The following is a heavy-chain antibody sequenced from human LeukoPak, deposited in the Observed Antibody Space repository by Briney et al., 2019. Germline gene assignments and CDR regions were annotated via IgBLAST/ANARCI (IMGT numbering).Heavy chain of an antibody. CDR1: GGSLSSYY. CDR3: ARCYDSSGYQLPFDP. CDR2: IYYSGST. V-gene: IGHV4-59*01. Sequence: KPSETLSLTCTVSGGSLSSYYWSWIRQPPGEGLEWVGYIYYSGSTNYNPSLKSRVTISVDTSKNQFSLKLSSVTAADTAVYYCARCYDSSGYQLPFDPWGQGTLVTVSS. D-gene: IGHD3-22*01. J-gene: IGHJ5*02.